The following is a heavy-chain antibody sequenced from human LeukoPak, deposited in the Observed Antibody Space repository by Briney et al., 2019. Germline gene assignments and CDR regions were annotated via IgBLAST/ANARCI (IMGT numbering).Heavy chain of an antibody. V-gene: IGHV1-69*05. Sequence: SVKVSCKASGGTFSSYAISWVRQAPGQGLEWMGGIIPIFGTANYAQKFQGRVTITTDESTSTAYMELSSLRSEDTAVYYCASKGVGGSYASYYYYMDVWSKGTTVTVSS. J-gene: IGHJ6*03. CDR3: ASKGVGGSYASYYYYMDV. CDR1: GGTFSSYA. CDR2: IIPIFGTA. D-gene: IGHD1-26*01.